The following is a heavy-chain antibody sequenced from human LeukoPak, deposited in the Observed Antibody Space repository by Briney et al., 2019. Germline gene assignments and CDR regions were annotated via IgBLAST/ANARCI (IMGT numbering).Heavy chain of an antibody. CDR2: IYTSGST. CDR3: ARGADQDYYYVMHV. J-gene: IGHJ6*02. V-gene: IGHV4-4*07. Sequence: SETLSLTCTVSGGPISSYYWSWIRQPAGKGLEWIGRIYTSGSTNYNPSLKSRVTMSVDTSKNQFPLKLSSVTAADTAVYYCARGADQDYYYVMHVWGQGPTVSVSS. D-gene: IGHD2-2*01. CDR1: GGPISSYY.